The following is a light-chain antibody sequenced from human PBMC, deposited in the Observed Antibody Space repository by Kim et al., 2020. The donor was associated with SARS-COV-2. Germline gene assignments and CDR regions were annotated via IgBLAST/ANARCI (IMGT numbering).Light chain of an antibody. V-gene: IGKV1-5*01. Sequence: SASGGDRVTITCRASQSISDDLAWYQQKPGKAAKLRIYEVSSLQNGVQSRFSGSGSGTEFTLTISSLQPDDFATYYCQQYKGYPYTFGQGTKLEI. CDR3: QQYKGYPYT. CDR1: QSISDD. J-gene: IGKJ2*01. CDR2: EVS.